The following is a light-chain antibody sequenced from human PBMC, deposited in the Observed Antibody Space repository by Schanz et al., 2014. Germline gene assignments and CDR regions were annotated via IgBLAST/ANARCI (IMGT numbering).Light chain of an antibody. CDR3: QQYYTYPWT. V-gene: IGKV3D-15*01. Sequence: EIVMTQSPVTLSVSPGERATLSCRASQSIGTNLAWYQQKLGQAPRLLIYGASSRATGIPDRFSGSGSGTDFTLTISSLQSDDFATYYCQQYYTYPWTFGQGTKVEIK. J-gene: IGKJ1*01. CDR1: QSIGTN. CDR2: GAS.